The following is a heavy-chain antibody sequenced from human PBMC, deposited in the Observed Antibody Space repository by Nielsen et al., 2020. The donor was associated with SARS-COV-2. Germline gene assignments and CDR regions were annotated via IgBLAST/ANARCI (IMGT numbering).Heavy chain of an antibody. CDR2: ISGSGGST. CDR3: AKDRSSGWHPSNYYFDY. V-gene: IGHV3-23*01. Sequence: GGSLRLSCAASGFTFSSYAMSWVRQAPGKGLEWVSAISGSGGSTYYADSVKGRFTISRDNSKNTLYLQMNSLRAEDTAVYYCAKDRSSGWHPSNYYFDYWGQGTLVTVSS. D-gene: IGHD6-19*01. CDR1: GFTFSSYA. J-gene: IGHJ4*02.